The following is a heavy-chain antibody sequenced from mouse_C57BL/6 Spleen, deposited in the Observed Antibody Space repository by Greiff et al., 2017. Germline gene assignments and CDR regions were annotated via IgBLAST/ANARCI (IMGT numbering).Heavy chain of an antibody. CDR2: INPYNGDT. D-gene: IGHD2-5*01. V-gene: IGHV1-20*01. CDR1: GYSFTGYF. J-gene: IGHJ1*03. CDR3: AGYSKGNGYFDV. Sequence: EVQLQQSGPELVKPGDSVKISCKASGYSFTGYFMNWVMQSHGKSLEWIGRINPYNGDTFYNQKFKGKATLTVDKSSSTAHMELRSLTSEDSAVYYCAGYSKGNGYFDVWGTGTTVTVSS.